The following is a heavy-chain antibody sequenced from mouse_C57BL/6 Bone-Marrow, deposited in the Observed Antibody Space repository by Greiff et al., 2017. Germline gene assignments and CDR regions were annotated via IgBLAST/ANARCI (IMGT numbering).Heavy chain of an antibody. V-gene: IGHV1-69*01. CDR3: AREGVMVPYYFDY. CDR1: GYTFTSYW. Sequence: QVQLQQPGAELVMPGASVKLSCKASGYTFTSYWMPWVKQRPGQGLEWIGAIDPSDSYTNYNQKFKGKSTLTVDKSSSTAYMQISSLTSEDSAVYYCAREGVMVPYYFDYWGQGTTLTVSS. D-gene: IGHD2-2*01. CDR2: IDPSDSYT. J-gene: IGHJ2*01.